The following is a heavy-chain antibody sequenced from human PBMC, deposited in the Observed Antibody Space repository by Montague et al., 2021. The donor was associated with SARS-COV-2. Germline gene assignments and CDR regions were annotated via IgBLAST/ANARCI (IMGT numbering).Heavy chain of an antibody. CDR3: ARHMAHVLVSVTGANWFDP. V-gene: IGHV4-39*01. CDR1: GASISTSTDH. Sequence: SETLSLTCSVSGASISTSTDHWAWIRQSPGKGLEWVGSFSYSDSTNYNPSLRSRVTISVDSSKNQFSLKLNSVTAADTAIYYCARHMAHVLVSVTGANWFDPWGQGTLVTVSS. CDR2: FSYSDST. D-gene: IGHD5/OR15-5a*01. J-gene: IGHJ5*02.